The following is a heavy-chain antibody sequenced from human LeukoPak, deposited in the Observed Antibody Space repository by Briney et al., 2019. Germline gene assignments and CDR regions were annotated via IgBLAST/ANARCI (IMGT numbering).Heavy chain of an antibody. J-gene: IGHJ4*02. CDR1: GFTFSSYS. CDR3: AKDSGNFANYYFDH. V-gene: IGHV3-21*01. CDR2: ISSSSTYI. D-gene: IGHD1-26*01. Sequence: PGGSLRLSCAASGFTFSSYSMNWVRQAPGKGLEWVSSISSSSTYIYYADSVKGRFTISRDNAKNSLYLQMNSLRAEDTAMYYCAKDSGNFANYYFDHWGQGTLVTVSS.